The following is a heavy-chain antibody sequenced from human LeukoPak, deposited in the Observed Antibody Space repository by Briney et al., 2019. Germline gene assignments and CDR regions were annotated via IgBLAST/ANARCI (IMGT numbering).Heavy chain of an antibody. J-gene: IGHJ4*02. V-gene: IGHV3-48*01. D-gene: IGHD5-18*01. CDR3: ARELIRGYSYGYVFDY. Sequence: GGSLRLSCAASGFTFSSYAMNWVRQAPGKGLEWVSYISSSSTIYYADSVKGRFTISRDNAKNSLYLQMNSLRAEDTAVYYCARELIRGYSYGYVFDYWGQGTLVTVSS. CDR2: ISSSSTI. CDR1: GFTFSSYA.